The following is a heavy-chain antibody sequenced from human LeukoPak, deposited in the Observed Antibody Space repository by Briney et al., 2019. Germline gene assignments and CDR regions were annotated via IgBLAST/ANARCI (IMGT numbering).Heavy chain of an antibody. D-gene: IGHD3-3*01. Sequence: GGSLRLSCAASGFTFSSYGMHWVRQAPGKGLEWVAFIRYDGSNKYYGDSVKGRFTITRDNSKNTLYLQMNSLRAEDTALYYCAKGYYDFWSGYSEPFDFRGQGSLVTVSS. J-gene: IGHJ4*02. V-gene: IGHV3-30*02. CDR3: AKGYYDFWSGYSEPFDF. CDR1: GFTFSSYG. CDR2: IRYDGSNK.